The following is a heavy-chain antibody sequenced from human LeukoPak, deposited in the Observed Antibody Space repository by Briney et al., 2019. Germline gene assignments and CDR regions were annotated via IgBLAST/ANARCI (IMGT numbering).Heavy chain of an antibody. CDR2: ISSSGSTI. D-gene: IGHD3-22*01. Sequence: GGSLRLSCAASGFTYSDYYMSWIRQAPGKGLEWVSYISSSGSTIYYADSVKGRFTISRDNAKNSLYLQMNSLRAEDTAVYYCARGTYYYDSSGSLDYWGQGTLVTVSS. CDR1: GFTYSDYY. V-gene: IGHV3-11*01. CDR3: ARGTYYYDSSGSLDY. J-gene: IGHJ4*02.